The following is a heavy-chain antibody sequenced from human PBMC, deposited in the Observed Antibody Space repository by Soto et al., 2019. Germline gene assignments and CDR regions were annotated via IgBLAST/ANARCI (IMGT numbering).Heavy chain of an antibody. CDR1: GYTFTSYG. CDR2: ISAYNGNT. V-gene: IGHV1-18*01. Sequence: ASVKVSCKASGYTFTSYGISWVRQAPGQGLEWMGWISAYNGNTNYAQKLQGRVTMTTDTSTSTAYMELRSLRSDDSSLYYCASSYCGGDCYSVYYYYGMDVWG. J-gene: IGHJ6*02. D-gene: IGHD2-21*02. CDR3: ASSYCGGDCYSVYYYYGMDV.